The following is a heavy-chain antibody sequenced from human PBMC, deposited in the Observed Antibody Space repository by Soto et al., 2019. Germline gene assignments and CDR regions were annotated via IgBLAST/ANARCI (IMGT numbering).Heavy chain of an antibody. CDR3: ANHGAYCFDH. J-gene: IGHJ4*02. D-gene: IGHD4-17*01. V-gene: IGHV3-7*01. CDR1: GLTFGTYW. CDR2: IKEDGSER. Sequence: EVQMVESGGDLVQPGGSLRLSCTVSGLTFGTYWMSWVRQAPGKGLEWVASIKEDGSERYYVGSVKGRFTISRDNAKNSLYLQMSSLRAEDTAVYYCANHGAYCFDHWGQGTLVTVSS.